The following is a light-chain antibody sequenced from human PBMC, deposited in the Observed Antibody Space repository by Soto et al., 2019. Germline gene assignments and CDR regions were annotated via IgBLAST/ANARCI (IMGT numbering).Light chain of an antibody. Sequence: QSALNQPPSASGTPGQRVTISCSGSISNIGNNNVNLYQQLPGTAPKLLIHSNNERPSGVPDRFSGSKSGTSASLAISGLQSEDEADYYCASWDDRLIGLFGTGPKV. J-gene: IGLJ1*01. CDR2: SNN. CDR1: ISNIGNNN. CDR3: ASWDDRLIGL. V-gene: IGLV1-44*01.